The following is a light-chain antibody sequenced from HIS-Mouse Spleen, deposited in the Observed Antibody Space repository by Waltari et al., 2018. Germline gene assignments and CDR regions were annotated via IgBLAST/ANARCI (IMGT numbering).Light chain of an antibody. V-gene: IGLV2-14*01. CDR2: EVS. J-gene: IGLJ2*01. CDR1: SSDVGGYNH. CDR3: SSYTSSSTV. Sequence: QSALTQPASVSGSPGQSITISCTGTSSDVGGYNHVPWYQQHPGKAPKLMIYEVSNRPSGVSNRFSGSKSGNTASLTISGLQAEDEADYYCSSYTSSSTVFGGGTKLTVL.